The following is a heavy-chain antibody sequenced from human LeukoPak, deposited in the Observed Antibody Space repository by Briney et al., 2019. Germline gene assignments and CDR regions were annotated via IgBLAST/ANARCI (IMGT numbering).Heavy chain of an antibody. CDR1: GGSISSGSYY. J-gene: IGHJ6*03. V-gene: IGHV4-61*02. CDR2: IYTSGST. Sequence: SQTLSLTCTVSGGSISSGSYYWSWIRQPAGKGLEWIGRIYTSGSTNYNPSLKSPVTMSVDTSKNQFSLKLSSVTAADTAVYYCARGNVNYYYYMDVWGKGTTVTVSS. CDR3: ARGNVNYYYYMDV.